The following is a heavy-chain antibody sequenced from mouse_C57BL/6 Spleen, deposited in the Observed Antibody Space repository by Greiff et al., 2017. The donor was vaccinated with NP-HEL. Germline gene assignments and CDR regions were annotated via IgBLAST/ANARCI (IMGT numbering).Heavy chain of an antibody. CDR2: IHPSDSDT. J-gene: IGHJ1*03. CDR1: GYTFTSYW. CDR3: ATVVAPYWYFDV. D-gene: IGHD1-1*01. Sequence: QVQLQQPGAELVKPGASVKVSCKASGYTFTSYWLHWVKQRPGQGLEWIGRIHPSDSDTNYNQKFKGKATLTVDKSSSTAYMQLSSLTSEDSAVYYCATVVAPYWYFDVWGTGTTVTVSS. V-gene: IGHV1-74*01.